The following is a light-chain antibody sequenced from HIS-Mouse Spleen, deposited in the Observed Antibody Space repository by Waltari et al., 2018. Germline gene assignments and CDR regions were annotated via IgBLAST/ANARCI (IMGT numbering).Light chain of an antibody. J-gene: IGLJ2*01. CDR3: YSTDSSGNHRV. V-gene: IGLV3-10*01. Sequence: SYELTQPPSVSVSPGQTARITSSGDALPKNYSYWYQQKSGQAPVLVTYEDSKRPSGIPERFSGSSSGTMATLTISGAQVEDEADYYCYSTDSSGNHRVFGGGTKLTVL. CDR2: EDS. CDR1: ALPKNY.